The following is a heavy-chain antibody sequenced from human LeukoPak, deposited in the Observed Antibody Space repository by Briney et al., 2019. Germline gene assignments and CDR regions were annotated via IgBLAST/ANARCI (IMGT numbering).Heavy chain of an antibody. V-gene: IGHV3-7*04. J-gene: IGHJ4*02. CDR3: TRVGYIDEGIDY. CDR1: GFPFSSYW. CDR2: IKQDGSKK. Sequence: GGSLRLSCVASGFPFSSYWMTWVRQAPGKGLEWVANIKQDGSKKSYVDSVKGRFTISRDNSKNSLYLQMNSLRAEDTAIYYCTRVGYIDEGIDYWGQGTLVTVSS. D-gene: IGHD5-24*01.